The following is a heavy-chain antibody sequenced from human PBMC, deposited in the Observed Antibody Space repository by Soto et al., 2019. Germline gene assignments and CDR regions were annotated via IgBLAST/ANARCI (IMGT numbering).Heavy chain of an antibody. CDR1: GGTFSSYA. CDR3: ARELWFGELVAFDY. CDR2: IIPIFGTA. J-gene: IGHJ4*02. D-gene: IGHD3-10*01. V-gene: IGHV1-69*12. Sequence: QVQLVQSGAEVKKPGSSVKVSCKASGGTFSSYAISWVRQAPGQGLEWMGGIIPIFGTANYAQKFQGRVTITADESTSTAYMELSSLRSEDTAVYYCARELWFGELVAFDYWGQGTLVTVSS.